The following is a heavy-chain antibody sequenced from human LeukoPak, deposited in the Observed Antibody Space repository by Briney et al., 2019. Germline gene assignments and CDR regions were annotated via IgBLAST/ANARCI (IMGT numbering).Heavy chain of an antibody. CDR2: INPSGGST. CDR1: GYTFTSYY. J-gene: IGHJ4*02. CDR3: ARVAAAGILPVRY. D-gene: IGHD6-13*01. V-gene: IGHV1-46*01. Sequence: ASVKVSCKASGYTFTSYYMHWLRQPPGQGLAWMGIINPSGGSTSYAQKFQGRVTMTRDTSTSTVYMELSSLRSEDTAVYYCARVAAAGILPVRYWGQGTLVTVSS.